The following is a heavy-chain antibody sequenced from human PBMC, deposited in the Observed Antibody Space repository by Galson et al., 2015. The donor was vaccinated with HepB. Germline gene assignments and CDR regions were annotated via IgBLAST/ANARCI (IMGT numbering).Heavy chain of an antibody. Sequence: ETLSLTCAVSGGSISSSNWWSWVRQPPGKGLEWIGEIYHSGSTNYNPSLKSRVTISIDKSKNQFSLKLSSVTAADTAVFYCARKIAARPLLYFDYWGQGTLVTVSS. CDR1: GGSISSSNW. V-gene: IGHV4-4*02. D-gene: IGHD6-6*01. CDR3: ARKIAARPLLYFDY. J-gene: IGHJ4*02. CDR2: IYHSGST.